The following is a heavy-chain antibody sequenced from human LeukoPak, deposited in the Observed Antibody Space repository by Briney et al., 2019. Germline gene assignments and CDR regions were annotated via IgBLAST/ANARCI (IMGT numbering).Heavy chain of an antibody. CDR3: ARAYSGYEAFDY. CDR2: INPNSGGT. J-gene: IGHJ4*02. CDR1: GYTFTGYY. Sequence: ASVKVSCKAPGYTFTGYYIHWGRQAPGQGLEWVGWINPNSGGTNYAQKFQGRVTMTRDTSTTYMELSRLTSADTAVYFCARAYSGYEAFDYWGQGTLVTVSS. D-gene: IGHD5-12*01. V-gene: IGHV1-2*02.